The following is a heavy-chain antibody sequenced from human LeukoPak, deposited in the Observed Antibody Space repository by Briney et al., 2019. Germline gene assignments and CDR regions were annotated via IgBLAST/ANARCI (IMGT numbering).Heavy chain of an antibody. CDR1: GFTFSNYG. D-gene: IGHD3-16*01. CDR3: ARGALGGAFDI. CDR2: ISFDGNNK. V-gene: IGHV3-30*03. J-gene: IGHJ3*02. Sequence: QSGGSLRLSCAASGFTFSNYGMHWVRYTLGKGLEWVAVISFDGNNKHYADSVEGRFTISRDNSKNSLYLQMNSLRAEDTAVYYCARGALGGAFDIWGQGTMVTVSS.